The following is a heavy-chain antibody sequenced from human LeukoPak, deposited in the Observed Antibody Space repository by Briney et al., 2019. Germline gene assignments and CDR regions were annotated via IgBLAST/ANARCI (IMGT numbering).Heavy chain of an antibody. Sequence: LSGGALRLSCAASGFTFSSYWMSWVRQAPGKGLEWVANIKQDGSEKYYVDSVKGRFTISRDNAKNSLYLQMNSLRAEDTAVYYCAKDGPRIGGITARYFDYWGQGTLVTVSS. V-gene: IGHV3-7*01. CDR2: IKQDGSEK. D-gene: IGHD1-7*01. CDR1: GFTFSSYW. CDR3: AKDGPRIGGITARYFDY. J-gene: IGHJ4*02.